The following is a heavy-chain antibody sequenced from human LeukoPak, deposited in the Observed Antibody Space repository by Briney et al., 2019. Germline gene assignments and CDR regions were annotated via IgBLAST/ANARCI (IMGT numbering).Heavy chain of an antibody. V-gene: IGHV3-23*01. CDR1: GLSFRYAG. J-gene: IGHJ4*01. D-gene: IGHD3-22*01. CDR3: ANLARGTYIDCIGSY. Sequence: GGSLRLSCVASGLSFRYAGLSWVRQAPGKGLEWVSFVSGSGASTGYADSVKGRFTISRDNSKNTLYLQLDSLTVEDTATYYCANLARGTYIDCIGSYWGRGTLVTVSS. CDR2: VSGSGAST.